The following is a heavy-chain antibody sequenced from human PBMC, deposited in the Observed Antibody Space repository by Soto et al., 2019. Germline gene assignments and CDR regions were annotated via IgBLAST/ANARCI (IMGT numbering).Heavy chain of an antibody. D-gene: IGHD7-27*01. J-gene: IGHJ4*02. CDR3: ARGLTRLDY. V-gene: IGHV1-3*04. CDR2: INTGNGDT. CDR1: GYSFTHFE. Sequence: QVQLVQSGPEVKQPGASVRISCQASGYSFTHFEMHWVRQAPGLRLEWMGWINTGNGDTKYSQKFQRRVTFTRDTSASTAYLDLDGLTSDDTSFYFCARGLTRLDYWGQGTLFTVSS.